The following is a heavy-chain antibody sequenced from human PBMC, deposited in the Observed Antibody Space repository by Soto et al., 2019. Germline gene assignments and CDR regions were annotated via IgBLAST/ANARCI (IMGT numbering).Heavy chain of an antibody. J-gene: IGHJ6*02. D-gene: IGHD1-26*01. CDR3: ARDGREASGMDV. Sequence: SETLSLTCTVSGGSISSHYWSWVRQAPGKGLEWIGHIYYRGGTTYNPSLRSRSTISVDTSNNQFSLKLNSVTTADTAVYYCARDGREASGMDVWGQGTKVTVSS. CDR1: GGSISSHY. CDR2: IYYRGGT. V-gene: IGHV4-59*11.